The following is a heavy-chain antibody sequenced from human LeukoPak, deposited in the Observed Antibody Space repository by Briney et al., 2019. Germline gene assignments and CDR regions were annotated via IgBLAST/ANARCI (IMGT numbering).Heavy chain of an antibody. CDR3: AKALPIAEAGNRESYYYALDV. J-gene: IGHJ6*02. CDR2: ISWNSGAK. CDR1: RFTFKHYA. D-gene: IGHD6-19*01. Sequence: GGSLRLSCSASRFTFKHYAMHWVRQAPGKGLEWVSGISWNSGAKGYADSVKGRFTISRDNAKNALYLQMNNLRAEDTAFYYCAKALPIAEAGNRESYYYALDVWGQGTTVIVSS. V-gene: IGHV3-9*01.